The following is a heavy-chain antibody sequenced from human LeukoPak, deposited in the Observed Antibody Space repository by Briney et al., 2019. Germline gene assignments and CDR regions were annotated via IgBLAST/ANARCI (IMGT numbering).Heavy chain of an antibody. CDR2: IDSDGSDT. D-gene: IGHD5-18*01. CDR3: ARGLSGEYSYGYSDY. J-gene: IGHJ4*02. V-gene: IGHV3-74*01. CDR1: GFTLSRHW. Sequence: GGSLRLSCTASGFTLSRHWMHWVRQEPGKGLVWVSRIDSDGSDTNYADSVKGRFTISRDNAKNTLYLQMNSLRAADSAVYYCARGLSGEYSYGYSDYWGQGNVVTVSS.